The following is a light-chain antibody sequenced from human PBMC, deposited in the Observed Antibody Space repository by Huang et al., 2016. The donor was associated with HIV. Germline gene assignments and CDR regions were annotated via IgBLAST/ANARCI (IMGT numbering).Light chain of an antibody. V-gene: IGKV3-15*01. CDR3: QQYNKWPMYT. Sequence: EIVMTQSPATLSVSPGERATLSCRASQSVGSNLAWYQQKPGQAPRLLIYGASTRATGIPARFSGSGSGTEFTLTISSLQSEDFAVYYCQQYNKWPMYTFGQGTKLEIK. CDR1: QSVGSN. CDR2: GAS. J-gene: IGKJ2*01.